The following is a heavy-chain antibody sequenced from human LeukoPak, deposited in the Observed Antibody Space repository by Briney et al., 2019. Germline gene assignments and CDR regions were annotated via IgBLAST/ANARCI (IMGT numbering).Heavy chain of an antibody. Sequence: ASVKVSCKASGYTFTGYYMHWVRQAPGQGLEWMGWINPNSGGTNYAQKFQGRVTMTRDTSISTAYMELSRLRSDDTAVYYCAEIYYDSSGHDAFDIWGQGTMVTVSS. D-gene: IGHD3-22*01. CDR2: INPNSGGT. CDR1: GYTFTGYY. CDR3: AEIYYDSSGHDAFDI. J-gene: IGHJ3*02. V-gene: IGHV1-2*02.